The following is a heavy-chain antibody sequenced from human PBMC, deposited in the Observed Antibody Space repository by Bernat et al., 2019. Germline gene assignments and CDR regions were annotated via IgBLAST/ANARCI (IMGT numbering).Heavy chain of an antibody. CDR2: ISYDGSEH. CDR3: TRDPF. CDR1: GFTFSRFA. V-gene: IGHV3-30*01. J-gene: IGHJ3*01. Sequence: QVQLVESGGGVVQPGRSLRVSCAASGFTFSRFAMYWVRQAPGKGLQWVAVISYDGSEHYYEDSVKGRFTISRDNSRNTLYLQMNSLRHEDTAVYYCTRDPFWGQGTLVTVSS.